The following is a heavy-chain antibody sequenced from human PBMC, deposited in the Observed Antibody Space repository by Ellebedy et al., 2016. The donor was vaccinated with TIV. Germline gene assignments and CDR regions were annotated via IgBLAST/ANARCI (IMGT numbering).Heavy chain of an antibody. V-gene: IGHV3-7*01. CDR3: VGFGVFNL. CDR1: GFPFSNFW. J-gene: IGHJ5*02. D-gene: IGHD3-3*01. CDR2: IKTDGSET. Sequence: GESLKISCAAWGFPFSNFWMGWVRQAPGKGLEWVAHIKTDGSETYYVDSVKGRFTISRENAKNALFLQMDGLRVDDSAVYYCVGFGVFNLWGQGAPVTVSS.